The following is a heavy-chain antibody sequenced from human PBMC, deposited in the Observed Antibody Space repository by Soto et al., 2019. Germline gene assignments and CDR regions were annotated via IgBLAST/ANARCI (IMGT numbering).Heavy chain of an antibody. CDR1: GGSFSGYY. Sequence: SETLSLTCAVYGGSFSGYYWSWIRQPPGKGLEWIGEINHSGSTNYNPSLKSRVTISVDTSKNQFSLKLSSVTAADTAVYYCARLGRVTIFGVVIPDAFDIWGQGTMVTVSS. D-gene: IGHD3-3*01. CDR2: INHSGST. CDR3: ARLGRVTIFGVVIPDAFDI. V-gene: IGHV4-34*01. J-gene: IGHJ3*02.